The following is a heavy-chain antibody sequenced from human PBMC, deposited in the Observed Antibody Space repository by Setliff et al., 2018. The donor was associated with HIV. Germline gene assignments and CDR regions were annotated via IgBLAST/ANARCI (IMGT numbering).Heavy chain of an antibody. CDR3: ARSYYYDSSGYSSRYWFDP. CDR2: IYSRGST. V-gene: IGHV4-61*02. J-gene: IGHJ5*02. D-gene: IGHD3-22*01. CDR1: GGSISSGSYY. Sequence: TLSLTCTVSGGSISSGSYYWSWIRQPAGKGLEWIGRIYSRGSTNYNPSLKSRVTISVDTSKNQFSLKLSSVTAADTAVYYCARSYYYDSSGYSSRYWFDPWGQETLVTVSS.